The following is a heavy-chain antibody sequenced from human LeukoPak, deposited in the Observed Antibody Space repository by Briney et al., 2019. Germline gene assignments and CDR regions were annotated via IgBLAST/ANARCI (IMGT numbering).Heavy chain of an antibody. D-gene: IGHD3-22*01. Sequence: GESLKISCKASGYIFTTYWIAWVRQMPGKGLEWMGIIFPRDSDTRYSPSFQGQVTISVDNSISTAYLQWSSMQASDTAIYYCARSYYDNTGYYPDYWGQGTLVTVSS. CDR3: ARSYYDNTGYYPDY. V-gene: IGHV5-51*01. CDR2: IFPRDSDT. J-gene: IGHJ4*02. CDR1: GYIFTTYW.